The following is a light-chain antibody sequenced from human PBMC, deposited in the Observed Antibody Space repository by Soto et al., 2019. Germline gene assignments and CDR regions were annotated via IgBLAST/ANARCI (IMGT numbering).Light chain of an antibody. J-gene: IGKJ1*01. V-gene: IGKV3-15*01. CDR3: QQYNNWPPWT. CDR1: QSVSGN. CDR2: GAS. Sequence: ELVMTQSPATLSVSPGERATVSCRASQSVSGNLAWYQQKPGQAPRLLIYGASTRATGIPARFSGSGSGTEFTLTISSLQSEDFAVYYCQQYNNWPPWTFGQGTKVEIK.